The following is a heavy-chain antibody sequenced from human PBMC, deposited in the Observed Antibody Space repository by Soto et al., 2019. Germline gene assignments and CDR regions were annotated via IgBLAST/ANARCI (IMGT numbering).Heavy chain of an antibody. CDR2: FYYSGTS. D-gene: IGHD2-8*02. Sequence: QLQLQESGPGLVKPSETLSLTCTVSGGSIRADTYYWGWIRQPPGKGLEWIGSFYYSGTSSYNPSLKSRVTLSVDTPKTQLSLRLSSVTGADTAVYYCARLHCPGPNCAALDPWGQGTLVIVSS. V-gene: IGHV4-39*01. CDR1: GGSIRADTYY. J-gene: IGHJ5*02. CDR3: ARLHCPGPNCAALDP.